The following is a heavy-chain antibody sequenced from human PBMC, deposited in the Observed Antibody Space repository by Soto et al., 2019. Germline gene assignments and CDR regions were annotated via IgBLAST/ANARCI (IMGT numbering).Heavy chain of an antibody. CDR2: IYSGGST. CDR3: ARDRRDGYSDY. Sequence: GGSLRLSCAASGFTVSSNYMSWVRQAPGKGLEWVSVIYSGGSTYYADSVKGRFTISRDNSKNTLYLQMNSLRAEDTAVYYCARDRRDGYSDYWGQGTLVTVSS. V-gene: IGHV3-53*01. J-gene: IGHJ4*02. CDR1: GFTVSSNY.